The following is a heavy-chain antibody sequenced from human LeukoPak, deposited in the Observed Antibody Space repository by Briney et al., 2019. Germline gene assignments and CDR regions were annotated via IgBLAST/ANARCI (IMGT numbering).Heavy chain of an antibody. CDR2: IYPGDSDT. V-gene: IGHV5-51*01. D-gene: IGHD3-22*01. Sequence: GESLKISCKGSGYSFTSYWIGWVRQMPGKGLEWMGIIYPGDSDTRYSPSFQGQVTISADKSISTAYLQWSSLKASDTAMYYCARHATYYYDSSGYYPPESWGQGTLVTVSS. CDR1: GYSFTSYW. J-gene: IGHJ5*02. CDR3: ARHATYYYDSSGYYPPES.